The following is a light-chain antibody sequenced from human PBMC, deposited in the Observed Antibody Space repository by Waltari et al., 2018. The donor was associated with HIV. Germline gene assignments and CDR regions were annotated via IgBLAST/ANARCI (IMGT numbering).Light chain of an antibody. J-gene: IGLJ3*02. CDR1: SCSVSTRCH. CDR2: GTN. V-gene: IGLV8-61*01. CDR3: VLYMGSGISE. Sequence: QTVVTQEPSFSVSPGGTVTLTCGLSSCSVSTRCHPSWYLQTPCQAPRTLIYGTNTSSSGVPDRFSGSILGNKAALTITGAQADDESDYYCVLYMGSGISEFGGGTKLTVL.